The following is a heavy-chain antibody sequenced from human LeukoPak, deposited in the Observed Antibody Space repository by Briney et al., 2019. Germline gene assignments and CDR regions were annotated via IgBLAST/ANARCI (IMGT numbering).Heavy chain of an antibody. J-gene: IGHJ4*02. V-gene: IGHV1-8*01. CDR1: GYTFTSYD. Sequence: ASVKVSCKASGYTFTSYDINWVRQATGQGLEWTGWMNPNSGNTGYAQKFQGRVTITADKSTSTAYMELSSLRSEDTAVYYCARDISIAVAGSDYWGQGTLVTVSS. CDR3: ARDISIAVAGSDY. CDR2: MNPNSGNT. D-gene: IGHD6-19*01.